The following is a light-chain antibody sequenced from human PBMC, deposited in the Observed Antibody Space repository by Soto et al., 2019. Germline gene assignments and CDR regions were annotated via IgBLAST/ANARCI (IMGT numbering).Light chain of an antibody. CDR1: HSLLHSNGYNY. V-gene: IGKV2-28*01. Sequence: DIVITQSPLALPVTPGEPASISCRSTHSLLHSNGYNYLDWSLQKPGKSPQLRSDLGSNRASGVPERVSGSGSGTDFTLKISRVEPEDVAVYYCMQAHQTPWTFGQGTKVDIK. CDR3: MQAHQTPWT. CDR2: LGS. J-gene: IGKJ1*01.